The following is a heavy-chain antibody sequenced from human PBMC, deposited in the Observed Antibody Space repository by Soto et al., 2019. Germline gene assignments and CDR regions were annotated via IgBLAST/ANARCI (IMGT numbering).Heavy chain of an antibody. Sequence: EVQLLESGGDLVQPGGSLRLSCAASGFTFISYGMSWVRQAPGKGLEWVSHITTDGGGTDYADSVTGRFTVSRDNSKNPLYRQMNSLRAEYSAVYYYVKYRADSWIVDVWGKETPVTVYS. V-gene: IGHV3-23*01. J-gene: IGHJ6*04. CDR1: GFTFISYG. CDR2: ITTDGGGT. D-gene: IGHD5-12*01. CDR3: VKYRADSWIVDV.